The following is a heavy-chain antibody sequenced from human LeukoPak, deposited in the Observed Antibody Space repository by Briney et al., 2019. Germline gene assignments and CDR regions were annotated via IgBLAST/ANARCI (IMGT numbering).Heavy chain of an antibody. D-gene: IGHD3-9*01. CDR3: AKAFSYYDILTGYSY. CDR1: GFTFSSYA. V-gene: IGHV3-23*01. J-gene: IGHJ4*02. Sequence: GGSLRLSCAASGFTFSSYAMSWVRQAPGKGLEWVSAISRSGGSTYYADSVKGRFTISRDNSKNTLYLQMNSLRAEDTAVYYCAKAFSYYDILTGYSYWGQGTLVTVSS. CDR2: ISRSGGST.